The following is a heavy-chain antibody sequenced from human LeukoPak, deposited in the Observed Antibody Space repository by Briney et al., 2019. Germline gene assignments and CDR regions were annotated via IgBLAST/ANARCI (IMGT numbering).Heavy chain of an antibody. Sequence: SETLSLTCTVSGGSISSYYWSWIRQPPGKGLEWIGYIYYTRSTNYNPSLKSRVTISVDTSKNQFSLKLSSVTAADTAVYHCARDGISGSYYAEYFQHWGQGTLVTVSS. CDR3: ARDGISGSYYAEYFQH. CDR2: IYYTRST. J-gene: IGHJ1*01. CDR1: GGSISSYY. V-gene: IGHV4-59*01. D-gene: IGHD1-26*01.